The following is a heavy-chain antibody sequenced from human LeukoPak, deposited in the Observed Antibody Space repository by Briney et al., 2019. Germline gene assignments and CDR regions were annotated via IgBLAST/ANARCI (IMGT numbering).Heavy chain of an antibody. CDR2: FHPEDGET. CDR1: GYTVTELS. V-gene: IGHV1-24*01. J-gene: IGHJ4*02. CDR3: ARGETGGDYVPNDY. D-gene: IGHD4-17*01. Sequence: ASVKVSCKVSGYTVTELSMHWVRQSPGKGLEWMGGFHPEDGETIYAQKFQGRVTMTEDTSTDTAYMELSSLRSEDTAVYYCARGETGGDYVPNDYWGQGTLVTVSS.